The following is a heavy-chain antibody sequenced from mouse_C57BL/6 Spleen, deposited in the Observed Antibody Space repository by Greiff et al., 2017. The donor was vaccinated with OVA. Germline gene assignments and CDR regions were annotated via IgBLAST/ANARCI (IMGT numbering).Heavy chain of an antibody. CDR3: ARYYGNYDWFAY. CDR2: IYPRSGNT. D-gene: IGHD2-1*01. CDR1: GYTFTSYG. V-gene: IGHV1-81*01. J-gene: IGHJ3*01. Sequence: QVQLQQSGAELARPGASVKLSCQASGYTFTSYGISWVKQRTGQGLEGIGEIYPRSGNTYYNEKFKGKATLTADKSSSTAYMELRSLTSEDSAVYFCARYYGNYDWFAYWGQGTLVTVSA.